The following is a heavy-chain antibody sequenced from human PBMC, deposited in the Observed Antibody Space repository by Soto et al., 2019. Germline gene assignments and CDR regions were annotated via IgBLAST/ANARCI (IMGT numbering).Heavy chain of an antibody. CDR3: ARDDSSGWTYYYYYGMDV. Sequence: GGSLRLSCAASGFTFSSYWMHWVRQAPGKGLVWVSRINSVGSSTSYADSVKGRFTISRDNAKNTLYLQMNSLRAEDTAVYYCARDDSSGWTYYYYYGMDVWGQGTTVTVSS. J-gene: IGHJ6*02. D-gene: IGHD6-19*01. CDR1: GFTFSSYW. V-gene: IGHV3-74*01. CDR2: INSVGSST.